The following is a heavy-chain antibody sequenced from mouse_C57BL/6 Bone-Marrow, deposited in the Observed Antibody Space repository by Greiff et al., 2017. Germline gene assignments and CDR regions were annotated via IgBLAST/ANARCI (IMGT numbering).Heavy chain of an antibody. CDR1: GYTFTSYW. D-gene: IGHD1-1*01. CDR3: AIPITTVVASYWYFDV. J-gene: IGHJ1*03. V-gene: IGHV1-74*01. Sequence: QVQLKQPGAELVKPGASVKVSCKASGYTFTSYWMHWVKQRPGQGLEWIGRIHPSDSDTNYNQKFKGKATLTVDKSSSTAYMQLSSLTSEDSAVYYCAIPITTVVASYWYFDVWGTGTTVTVSS. CDR2: IHPSDSDT.